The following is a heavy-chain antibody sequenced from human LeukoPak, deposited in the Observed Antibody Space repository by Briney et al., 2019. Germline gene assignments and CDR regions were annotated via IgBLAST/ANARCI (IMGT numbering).Heavy chain of an antibody. D-gene: IGHD3-3*01. CDR1: GFTFSSYA. J-gene: IGHJ4*02. Sequence: GGSLRLSCAASGFTFSSYAMSWVRQAPGKGLEWVSYISSSGSTIYYADSVKGRFTISRDNSKNTLYLQMNSLRAEDTAVYYCAKDFWSGYYTGGYYWGQGTLVTVSS. CDR2: ISSSGSTI. V-gene: IGHV3-23*01. CDR3: AKDFWSGYYTGGYY.